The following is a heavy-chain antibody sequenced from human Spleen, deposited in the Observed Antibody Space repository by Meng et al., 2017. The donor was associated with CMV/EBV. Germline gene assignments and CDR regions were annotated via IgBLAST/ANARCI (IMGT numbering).Heavy chain of an antibody. Sequence: GYTFTGYYMHWVRQAPGQGLEWMGWIKPNSGGTNYAQKFQGRVTMTRDTSISTAYMELGRLRSDDTAVYYCASVNPSGCDSSGYPDYWGQGTLVTVSS. D-gene: IGHD3-22*01. CDR2: IKPNSGGT. CDR3: ASVNPSGCDSSGYPDY. J-gene: IGHJ4*02. CDR1: GYTFTGYY. V-gene: IGHV1-2*02.